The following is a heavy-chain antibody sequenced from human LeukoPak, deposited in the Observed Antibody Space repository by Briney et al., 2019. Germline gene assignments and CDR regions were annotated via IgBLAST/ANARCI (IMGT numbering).Heavy chain of an antibody. CDR1: GFTFSSYW. CDR2: IKQDGSEK. CDR3: ARDGPDYGDYYYYYYYMDV. J-gene: IGHJ6*03. Sequence: GGSLRLSCAASGFTFSSYWMSWVRQAPGKGLEWVANIKQDGSEKYYVDFVKGRFTISRDNAKNPLYLQMNSLRAEDTAVYYCARDGPDYGDYYYYYYYMDVWGKGTTVTVPS. D-gene: IGHD4-17*01. V-gene: IGHV3-7*01.